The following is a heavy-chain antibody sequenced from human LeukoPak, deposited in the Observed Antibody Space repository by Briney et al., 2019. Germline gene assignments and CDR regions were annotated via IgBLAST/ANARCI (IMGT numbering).Heavy chain of an antibody. Sequence: GGSLRLSCVASGFTFNNYFMTWVRQAPGKGLEWVSTISGSAVSTYYADFMKGLFTISRDNSKNTLYLQMNSLRADDTAVYYCARYCSGASCYSGLDYWGQGTLVTVSS. D-gene: IGHD2-2*01. J-gene: IGHJ4*02. CDR1: GFTFNNYF. CDR3: ARYCSGASCYSGLDY. CDR2: ISGSAVST. V-gene: IGHV3-23*01.